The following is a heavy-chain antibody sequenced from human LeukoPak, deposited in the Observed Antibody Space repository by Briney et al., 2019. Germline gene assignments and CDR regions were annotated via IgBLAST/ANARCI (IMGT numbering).Heavy chain of an antibody. CDR1: GGSISSGGYY. D-gene: IGHD3-10*01. Sequence: SETLSLTCTVSGGSISSGGYYWSWIRQNPGKGLEWIGYIYYSGSTYYNPSLKSRVTISVDTSKNQFSLKLSSVTAADTAVYYCARGKALSGTYYYYFDYWGQGTLVTVSS. CDR2: IYYSGST. V-gene: IGHV4-31*03. J-gene: IGHJ4*02. CDR3: ARGKALSGTYYYYFDY.